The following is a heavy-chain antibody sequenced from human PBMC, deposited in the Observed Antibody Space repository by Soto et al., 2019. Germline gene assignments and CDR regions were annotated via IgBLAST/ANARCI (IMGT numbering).Heavy chain of an antibody. CDR1: GDSLSGGSSY. J-gene: IGHJ4*02. V-gene: IGHV4-30-4*08. Sequence: KASETLSLTCTVSGDSLSGGSSYWSWIRQPPGKGLEWIGDIYYTGFTFYNPSLKSRLTISLDSSKKQGDRRLNEGTAADTAVYCCARAYRSKGGEEDFFDYWGQGKRVTV. D-gene: IGHD1-26*01. CDR3: ARAYRSKGGEEDFFDY. CDR2: IYYTGFT.